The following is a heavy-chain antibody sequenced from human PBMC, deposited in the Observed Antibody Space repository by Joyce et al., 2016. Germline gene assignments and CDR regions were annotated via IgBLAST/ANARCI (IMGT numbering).Heavy chain of an antibody. V-gene: IGHV4-34*01. Sequence: QVQLQQWGAGLLKPSETLSLTCGFYGGSLSGFYWSWIRQPPGKGRQWLGEINHSGGTNYNPSLKSRLTSSVDTSKNQVSLRLRSVTAADTGIYYCARGVCVGAGCHGAFNIWGQGTMVTVSS. CDR1: GGSLSGFY. D-gene: IGHD2-21*01. CDR2: INHSGGT. J-gene: IGHJ3*02. CDR3: ARGVCVGAGCHGAFNI.